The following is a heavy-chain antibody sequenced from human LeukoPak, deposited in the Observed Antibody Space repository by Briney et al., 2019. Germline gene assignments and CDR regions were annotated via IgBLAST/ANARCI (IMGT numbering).Heavy chain of an antibody. Sequence: SQTLSLTCAISGDSVSSNSAAWNWIRQSPSRGLEWLGRTYYRSKWYNDYAVSVKSRITINPDTSKNQFSLQLNSVTPEDTAVYYYARWGPRLVRPQTYGMDVWGQGTTVTVSS. CDR2: TYYRSKWYN. D-gene: IGHD6-19*01. CDR3: ARWGPRLVRPQTYGMDV. J-gene: IGHJ6*02. V-gene: IGHV6-1*01. CDR1: GDSVSSNSAA.